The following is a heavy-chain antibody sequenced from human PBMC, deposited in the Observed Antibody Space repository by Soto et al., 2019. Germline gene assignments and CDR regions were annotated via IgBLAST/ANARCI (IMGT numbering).Heavy chain of an antibody. D-gene: IGHD6-6*01. Sequence: GASVKVSCKASGYNFTNYTLHWVLQAPGQSLEWLGWLHTGTGSTKYSQKFQGRLTTTRDTSASAAYLELTSLRSEDTAVYYCARESRDFVMWFDPCGQGNLVIVSS. CDR1: GYNFTNYT. V-gene: IGHV1-3*04. CDR2: LHTGTGST. J-gene: IGHJ5*02. CDR3: ARESRDFVMWFDP.